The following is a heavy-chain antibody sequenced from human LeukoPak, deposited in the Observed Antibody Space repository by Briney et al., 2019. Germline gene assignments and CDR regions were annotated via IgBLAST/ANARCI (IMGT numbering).Heavy chain of an antibody. V-gene: IGHV4-59*01. CDR3: ARVRVAAAGIDY. CDR2: IYYSGST. D-gene: IGHD6-13*01. J-gene: IGHJ4*02. Sequence: PSETLSLTCTVSGGSISSYYWSWIRQPPGKGLEWIGYIYYSGSTNYNPSLKSRVTISVDTSKNQFSLKVSSATAADTAVYYCARVRVAAAGIDYWGQGTLVTVSS. CDR1: GGSISSYY.